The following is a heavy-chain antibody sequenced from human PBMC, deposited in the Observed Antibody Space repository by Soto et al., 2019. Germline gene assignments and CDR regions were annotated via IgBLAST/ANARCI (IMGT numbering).Heavy chain of an antibody. V-gene: IGHV1-69*01. CDR3: ARGYRHGYFYALDV. Sequence: QVQLVQSGAEVKKPGSSVKVSCKTYGGSFSDYAINWVRQAPGQGLEWMGGIIPMYGIANYAPTFQGRVTITADESTRTAYMEVSSLRSEDTTLFYCARGYRHGYFYALDVWGQGTKVTVSS. CDR2: IIPMYGIA. D-gene: IGHD5-18*01. CDR1: GGSFSDYA. J-gene: IGHJ6*02.